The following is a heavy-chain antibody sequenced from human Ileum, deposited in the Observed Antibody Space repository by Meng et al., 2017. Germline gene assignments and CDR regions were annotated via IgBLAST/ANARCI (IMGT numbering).Heavy chain of an antibody. Sequence: QVRLEESGPGLAEPSGTLSLTCAVSGDSISTNWWNWVRQPPGKGLEWIGEIYHSGAFNYNPSLRSRVTISVDKSKNQLSLKLGSLTAADTAVYYCARGAIGTRPFDYWGQGTLVTVSS. V-gene: IGHV4-4*02. CDR2: IYHSGAF. D-gene: IGHD2-21*01. CDR1: GDSISTNW. J-gene: IGHJ4*02. CDR3: ARGAIGTRPFDY.